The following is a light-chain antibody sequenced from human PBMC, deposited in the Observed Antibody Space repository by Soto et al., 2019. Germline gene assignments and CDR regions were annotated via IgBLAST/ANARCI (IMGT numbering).Light chain of an antibody. Sequence: EIVLPQSAGTLSLSPGTRATLSCRASQSVSSSYLAWYQQKPGQAPRLLIYGASSRATGIPDRFSGSGSGTDFTLTISSLEPEDFAVYYCQQYGTSWITFGQGTRLATK. CDR2: GAS. CDR1: QSVSSSY. V-gene: IGKV3-20*01. J-gene: IGKJ5*01. CDR3: QQYGTSWIT.